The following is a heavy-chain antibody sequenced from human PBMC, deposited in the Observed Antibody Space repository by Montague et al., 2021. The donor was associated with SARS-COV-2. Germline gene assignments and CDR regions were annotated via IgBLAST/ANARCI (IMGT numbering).Heavy chain of an antibody. J-gene: IGHJ5*02. Sequence: TLSLTCTVSIGSISSGSYYWSWIRQPAGKGLEWIGRIYTSGSTYYNPSLQSRVTISVDTSKNQFSLKLSSVTAADTAVYYCARDGYSSGWNGLHWFDPWGQGTLVTVSA. CDR1: IGSISSGSYY. CDR2: IYTSGST. CDR3: ARDGYSSGWNGLHWFDP. D-gene: IGHD6-25*01. V-gene: IGHV4-61*02.